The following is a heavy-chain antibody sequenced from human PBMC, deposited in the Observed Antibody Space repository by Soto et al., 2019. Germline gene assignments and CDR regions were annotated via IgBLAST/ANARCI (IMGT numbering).Heavy chain of an antibody. V-gene: IGHV3-7*03. Sequence: EVQLVESGGGLVQPGGSLRLSCAASGFTISSYWMSWVRQAPGKGLAWVANIKQDGSEKYHVDSVKGRFTISRDNAKNSLYLQMNSLRAEDTAVYYCARDFWQLEFYYYGMDVWGQGTTVTVSS. J-gene: IGHJ6*02. D-gene: IGHD6-6*01. CDR3: ARDFWQLEFYYYGMDV. CDR2: IKQDGSEK. CDR1: GFTISSYW.